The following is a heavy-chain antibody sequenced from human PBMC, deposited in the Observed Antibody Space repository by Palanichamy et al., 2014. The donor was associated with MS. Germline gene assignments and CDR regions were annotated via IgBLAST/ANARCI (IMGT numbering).Heavy chain of an antibody. J-gene: IGHJ6*02. CDR2: INPNSGGT. D-gene: IGHD5-12*01. CDR3: ARDGQAVATSPQPKYGMDV. CDR1: GYTFTGYH. V-gene: IGHV1-2*02. Sequence: QVQLVQSGAEVKKPGASVKVSCKASGYTFTGYHMHWVRQAPGQGPEWMGWINPNSGGTNYAQKFQGRVTMTRDTSISTAYMELSRVRSDDTAVYYCARDGQAVATSPQPKYGMDVWGQGTTVTVSS.